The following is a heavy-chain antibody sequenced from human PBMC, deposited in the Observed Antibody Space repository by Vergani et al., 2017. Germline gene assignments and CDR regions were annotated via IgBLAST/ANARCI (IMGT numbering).Heavy chain of an antibody. CDR2: ISYDGSKK. Sequence: VQLVESGGGVVQPGRSLRLSCAASGFTFSSYAMHWVRQAPGKGLEWVAVISYDGSKKYYADSVKGRFTISRDNSKNTLYLQMNSLRAEDTAVYYCARTTYYYDSSGWYYFDYWGQGTLVTVSS. V-gene: IGHV3-30*04. CDR1: GFTFSSYA. J-gene: IGHJ4*02. D-gene: IGHD3-22*01. CDR3: ARTTYYYDSSGWYYFDY.